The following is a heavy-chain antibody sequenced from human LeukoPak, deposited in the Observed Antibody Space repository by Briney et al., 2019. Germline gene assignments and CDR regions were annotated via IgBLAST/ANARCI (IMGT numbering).Heavy chain of an antibody. D-gene: IGHD2-21*02. CDR2: IYYSGVT. J-gene: IGHJ4*02. Sequence: SSETLSLTCTVSGGSISSYYWSWIRQPPGKGLEWIGYIYYSGVTNYNPSLKSRVTISVDTSKNQFSLKLSSVTAAATAVYYCGGGGGGGDCGGDCHFDYWGQGTLVTVSS. CDR3: GGGGGGGDCGGDCHFDY. V-gene: IGHV4-59*01. CDR1: GGSISSYY.